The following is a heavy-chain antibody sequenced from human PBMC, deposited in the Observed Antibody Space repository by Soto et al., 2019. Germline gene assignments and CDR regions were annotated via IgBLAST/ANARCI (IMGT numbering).Heavy chain of an antibody. V-gene: IGHV1-18*04. Sequence: QVQLVQSGVEVKKPGASVKVSCKASGYSFTSYGISWVRQAPGQGLEWMGWISAYNGNTNYEQKLQGRVTITADKSTSTVHMELRSLRSEDTAIYYCARWAGNIARASSSWFGGPFDYWGQGTLVSVSS. J-gene: IGHJ4*01. CDR3: ARWAGNIARASSSWFGGPFDY. CDR1: GYSFTSYG. D-gene: IGHD6-13*01. CDR2: ISAYNGNT.